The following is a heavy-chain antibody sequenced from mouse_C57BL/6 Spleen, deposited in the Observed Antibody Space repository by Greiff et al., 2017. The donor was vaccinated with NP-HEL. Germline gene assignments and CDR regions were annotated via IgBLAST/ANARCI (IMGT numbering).Heavy chain of an antibody. Sequence: VQLQQPGAELVMPGASVKLSCKASGYTFTSYWMHWVKQRPGQGLEWIGEIDPSDSYTNYNQKFKGKSTLTVDKSSSTAYMQLRSLTSEDSAVYYCARGGYADYYAMDYGVQGPSVTVSP. J-gene: IGHJ4*01. CDR2: IDPSDSYT. CDR1: GYTFTSYW. D-gene: IGHD2-2*01. CDR3: ARGGYADYYAMDY. V-gene: IGHV1-69*01.